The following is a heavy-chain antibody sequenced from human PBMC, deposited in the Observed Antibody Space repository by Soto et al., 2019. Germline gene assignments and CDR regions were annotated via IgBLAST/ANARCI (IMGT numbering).Heavy chain of an antibody. CDR1: SGSISSSNW. V-gene: IGHV4-4*02. CDR3: ARGEGYCSSTSCYSRWFDP. D-gene: IGHD2-2*01. J-gene: IGHJ5*02. Sequence: QVQLQESGPGLVKPSGTLSLTCAVSSGSISSSNWWSWVRQPPGKGLEWIGEIYHSGSTNYNPSLKSRVTISVDQSKNQFSMKLSSVTAADTAVYYCARGEGYCSSTSCYSRWFDPWGQGTLVTVSS. CDR2: IYHSGST.